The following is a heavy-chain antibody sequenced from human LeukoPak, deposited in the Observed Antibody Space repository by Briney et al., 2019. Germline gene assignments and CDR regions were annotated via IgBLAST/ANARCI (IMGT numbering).Heavy chain of an antibody. CDR3: AKGQYVEMATIHAFDI. Sequence: GGSLRLSCAASGFTFDDYAMHWVRQAPGKGLEWVSGISWNSGSIGYADSVKGRFTISRDNAKNSLYLQMNSLRAEDTALYYCAKGQYVEMATIHAFDIWGQGTMVTVSS. V-gene: IGHV3-9*01. CDR2: ISWNSGSI. J-gene: IGHJ3*02. D-gene: IGHD5-24*01. CDR1: GFTFDDYA.